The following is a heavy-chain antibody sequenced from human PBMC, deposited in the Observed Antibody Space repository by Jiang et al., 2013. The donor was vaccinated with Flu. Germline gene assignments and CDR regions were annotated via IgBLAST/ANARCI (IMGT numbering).Heavy chain of an antibody. CDR1: GYTFTSYD. V-gene: IGHV1-8*01. Sequence: GAEVKKPGASVKVSCKASGYTFTSYDINWVRQATGQGLEWMGWMNPNSGNTGYAQKFQGRVTMTRNTSISTAYMELSSLRSEDTAVYYCARGRGIGYYGSGSYYYFDYWGQGTLVTVSS. CDR2: MNPNSGNT. D-gene: IGHD3-10*01. J-gene: IGHJ4*02. CDR3: ARGRGIGYYGSGSYYYFDY.